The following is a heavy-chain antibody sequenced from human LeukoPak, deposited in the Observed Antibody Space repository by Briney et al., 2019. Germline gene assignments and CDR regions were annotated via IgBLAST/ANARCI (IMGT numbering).Heavy chain of an antibody. V-gene: IGHV1-18*01. J-gene: IGHJ6*02. CDR1: GYTFTSYG. D-gene: IGHD3-3*01. Sequence: GASVKVSCKASGYTFTSYGISWVRQAPGQGLEWMGWISAYNGNTNYAQKLQGRVTMTTDTSTSTAYMELRSLRSDDTAVYYCAREPEHTPGFGVVTSYYYYYGMDVWGQGTTVTVSS. CDR3: AREPEHTPGFGVVTSYYYYYGMDV. CDR2: ISAYNGNT.